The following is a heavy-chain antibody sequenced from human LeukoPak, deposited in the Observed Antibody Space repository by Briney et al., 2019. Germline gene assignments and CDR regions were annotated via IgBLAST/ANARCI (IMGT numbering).Heavy chain of an antibody. CDR2: IYYSGST. CDR3: ARDSSGYYPPGYYYYYYGMDV. CDR1: GGSISSYY. V-gene: IGHV4-59*08. Sequence: SETLSLTCTVSGGSISSYYWSWIRQPPGKGLEWIGYIYYSGSTNYNPSLKSRVTISVDTSKNQFSLKLSSVTAADTAVYYCARDSSGYYPPGYYYYYYGMDVWGQGTTVTVSS. J-gene: IGHJ6*02. D-gene: IGHD3-22*01.